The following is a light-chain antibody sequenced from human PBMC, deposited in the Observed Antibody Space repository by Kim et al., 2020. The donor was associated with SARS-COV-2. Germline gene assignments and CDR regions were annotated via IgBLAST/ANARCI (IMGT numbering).Light chain of an antibody. CDR1: QSVSSTY. Sequence: SPRKRATLSCRAGQSVSSTYLAWYKQRPGPPPRRLIYNTSTRATGIPDRVSGRGSVTDYTLTISRLGPVDFVVYYCQQCGSSPLTFGGGTKVDIK. CDR3: QQCGSSPLT. J-gene: IGKJ4*01. V-gene: IGKV3-20*01. CDR2: NTS.